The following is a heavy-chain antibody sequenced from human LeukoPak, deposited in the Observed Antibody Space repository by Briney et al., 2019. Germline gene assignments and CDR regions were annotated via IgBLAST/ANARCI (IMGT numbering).Heavy chain of an antibody. CDR1: GYTFTGYY. D-gene: IGHD2-15*01. V-gene: IGHV1-2*02. CDR2: INPNSGGT. J-gene: IGHJ5*02. CDR3: ARAVVVVAATILYNWFDP. Sequence: ASVKLSCKASGYTFTGYYMHWVRQAPGQGLEWMGWINPNSGGTNYAQKFQGRVTMTRDTSISTAYMELSRLRSDDTAVYYCARAVVVVAATILYNWFDPWGQGTLVTVSS.